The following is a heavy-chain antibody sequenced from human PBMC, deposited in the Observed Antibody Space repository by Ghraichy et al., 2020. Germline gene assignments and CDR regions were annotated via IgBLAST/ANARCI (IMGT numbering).Heavy chain of an antibody. J-gene: IGHJ4*02. CDR2: IYWNDDK. Sequence: SGPTLVKPTQTLTLTCTFSGFSLSTSGVGVGWIRQPPGKALEWLALIYWNDDKRYSPSLKSRLTITKDTSNNQVVLTVTNMDPVDTATYYCAETHTGLYFFDYWGQGTLVTVSS. V-gene: IGHV2-5*01. CDR1: GFSLSTSGVG. D-gene: IGHD1-14*01. CDR3: AETHTGLYFFDY.